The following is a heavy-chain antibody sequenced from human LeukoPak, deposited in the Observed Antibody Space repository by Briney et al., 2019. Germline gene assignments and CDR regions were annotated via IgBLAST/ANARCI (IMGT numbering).Heavy chain of an antibody. V-gene: IGHV3-7*01. CDR3: ATSRGSWPDYFDY. CDR2: IKEDGSEK. J-gene: IGHJ4*02. CDR1: GFTFSSYS. D-gene: IGHD6-13*01. Sequence: GGSLRLSCAASGFTFSSYSMMWVRQAPGKGLEWVANIKEDGSEKYYVDSVRGRFTISRDNAKNSLYLQMNSLRAEDTAVYYCATSRGSWPDYFDYWGEGTLVTVSS.